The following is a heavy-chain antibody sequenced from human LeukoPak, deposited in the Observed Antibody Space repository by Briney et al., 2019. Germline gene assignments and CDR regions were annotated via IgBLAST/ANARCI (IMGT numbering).Heavy chain of an antibody. CDR1: GFTFSSYG. V-gene: IGHV3-23*01. J-gene: IGHJ6*03. Sequence: PGGSLRLSCAASGFTFSSYGMSWVRQAPGKGLEWVSAISGSGGSTYYADSVKGRFTISRDNSKNTLYLQMNSLRAEDTAVYYCAKAKGIGHYYYYYMDVWGKGTTVTVSS. CDR2: ISGSGGST. D-gene: IGHD3-3*01. CDR3: AKAKGIGHYYYYYMDV.